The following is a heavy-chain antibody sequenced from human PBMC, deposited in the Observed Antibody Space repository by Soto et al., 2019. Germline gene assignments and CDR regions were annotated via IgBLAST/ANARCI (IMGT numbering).Heavy chain of an antibody. V-gene: IGHV3-33*01. Sequence: HPGGSLRLSCTTSGFTFSNYGMHWVRQAPGKGLEWVAAVWYDGSKTYYADSVRGRVTISRDPSKKTVHLQMNSLRVEDTALYYCARDYCSTSSCYDYWGQGTVVTVSS. CDR3: ARDYCSTSSCYDY. J-gene: IGHJ4*02. CDR1: GFTFSNYG. CDR2: VWYDGSKT. D-gene: IGHD2-2*01.